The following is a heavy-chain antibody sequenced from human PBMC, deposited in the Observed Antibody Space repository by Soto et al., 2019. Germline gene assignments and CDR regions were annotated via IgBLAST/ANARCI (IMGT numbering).Heavy chain of an antibody. J-gene: IGHJ4*02. CDR2: IIPFLATT. CDR3: AREPLGYSYGPFDY. Sequence: HVQLVQSGAEVKKPGSSVKVSCKASGGTFSNYALSWVRQAPGQGLEWVGRIIPFLATTNYAQKFQGRVTITADESTRTAYMELSSLRSEDTAVYYCAREPLGYSYGPFDYWGQGTLVTVSS. CDR1: GGTFSNYA. V-gene: IGHV1-69*01. D-gene: IGHD5-18*01.